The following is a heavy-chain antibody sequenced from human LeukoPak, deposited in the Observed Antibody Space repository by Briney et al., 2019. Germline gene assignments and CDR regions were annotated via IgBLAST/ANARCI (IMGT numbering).Heavy chain of an antibody. Sequence: GRSLRLSCAASGFTFSSYGMHWVRQAPGKGQEWVAVIWYDGSNKYYADSVKGRFTISRDNSKNTLYLQTNSLRAEDTAVYYCANLAVAGAIDYWGQGTLVTVSS. CDR3: ANLAVAGAIDY. J-gene: IGHJ4*02. V-gene: IGHV3-33*06. CDR1: GFTFSSYG. CDR2: IWYDGSNK. D-gene: IGHD6-19*01.